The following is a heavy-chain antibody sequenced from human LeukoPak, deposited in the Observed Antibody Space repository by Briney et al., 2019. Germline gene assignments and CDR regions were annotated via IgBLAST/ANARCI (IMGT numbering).Heavy chain of an antibody. V-gene: IGHV3-15*01. CDR1: GFTFSNAW. Sequence: GGSLRLSCAASGFTFSNAWMNWVRQAPGKGLEWVGRIKTKTEGGTTDYAAPVKGRFTISRDDSKNTVYLEMNSLKTEDTAMYYCASYGSGSHDYWGQGSLVTVSS. CDR2: IKTKTEGGTT. D-gene: IGHD3-10*01. J-gene: IGHJ4*02. CDR3: ASYGSGSHDY.